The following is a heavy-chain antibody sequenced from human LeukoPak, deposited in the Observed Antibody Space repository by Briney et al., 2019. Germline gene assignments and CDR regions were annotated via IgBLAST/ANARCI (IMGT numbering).Heavy chain of an antibody. J-gene: IGHJ5*02. D-gene: IGHD2-15*01. CDR2: IRSKANSYAT. CDR1: GFTFSGSA. V-gene: IGHV3-73*01. CDR3: TSYYCSGGSCYGP. Sequence: GGSLRLSCAASGFTFSGSAMHWVRQASGKGLEWVGRIRSKANSYATAYAASVKGRFTISRDDSKNTAYLQMNSLKTEDTAVYYCTSYYCSGGSCYGPWGQGTLVTVSS.